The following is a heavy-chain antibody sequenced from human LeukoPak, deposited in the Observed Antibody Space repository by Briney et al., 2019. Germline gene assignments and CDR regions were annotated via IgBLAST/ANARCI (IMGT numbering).Heavy chain of an antibody. V-gene: IGHV4-34*01. D-gene: IGHD6-13*01. Sequence: EPSETLSLTCAVYGGSFSGYYWSWIGQPPGKGLEWIGEINHSGSTNYNPSLKSRVTISVDTSKNQFSLKLSSVTAADTAVYYCARGTGLVSSWYFYYWGQGTLVTVSS. CDR1: GGSFSGYY. CDR3: ARGTGLVSSWYFYY. J-gene: IGHJ4*02. CDR2: INHSGST.